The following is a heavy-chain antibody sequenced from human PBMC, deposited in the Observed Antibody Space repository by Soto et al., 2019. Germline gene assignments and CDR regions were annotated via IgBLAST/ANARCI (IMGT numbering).Heavy chain of an antibody. V-gene: IGHV3-30*18. Sequence: TGGSLRLSCAASGFSFSRYGIHWVRQAPGKGLEWVAVISYDESTTFYADSVKGRFTISRDNSKNTLFLQMNSLRPEDTAVYYCSKAMIGSYDSDAFDVWGQGTIVTVSS. CDR3: SKAMIGSYDSDAFDV. D-gene: IGHD3-22*01. CDR2: ISYDESTT. CDR1: GFSFSRYG. J-gene: IGHJ3*01.